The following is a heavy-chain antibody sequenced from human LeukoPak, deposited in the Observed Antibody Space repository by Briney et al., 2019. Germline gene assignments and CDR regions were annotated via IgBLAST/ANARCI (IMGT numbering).Heavy chain of an antibody. V-gene: IGHV3-23*01. D-gene: IGHD1-7*01. CDR1: GFTFTSFA. Sequence: PGGSLRLSCAASGFTFTSFAMNWVPQAPGKGLEGVSTISGDDSTYYADSVKGRFTTSRDNSKNTLCLQMNSLRAEDTAVYYCAKNRETGNFFAFDIWGQGTMVTVSS. J-gene: IGHJ3*02. CDR3: AKNRETGNFFAFDI. CDR2: ISGDDST.